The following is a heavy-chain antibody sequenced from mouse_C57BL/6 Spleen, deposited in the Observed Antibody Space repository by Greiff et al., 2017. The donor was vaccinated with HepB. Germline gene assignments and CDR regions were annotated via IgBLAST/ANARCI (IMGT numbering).Heavy chain of an antibody. CDR1: GYSITSGYY. J-gene: IGHJ3*01. CDR3: ARQIPDGYYASWFAY. V-gene: IGHV3-6*01. CDR2: ISYDGSN. D-gene: IGHD2-3*01. Sequence: EVKLQQSGPGLVKPSQSLSLTCSVTGYSITSGYYWNWIRQFPGNKMEWMGYISYDGSNNYNPSLKNRISITRDTSKNQFFLKLNSVTTEDTATYYCARQIPDGYYASWFAYWGQGTLVTVSA.